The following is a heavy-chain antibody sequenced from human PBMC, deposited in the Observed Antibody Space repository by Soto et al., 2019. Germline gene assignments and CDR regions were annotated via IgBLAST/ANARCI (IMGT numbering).Heavy chain of an antibody. V-gene: IGHV3-30*03. CDR3: ASCPQNCITTSPCCLFFDY. CDR1: GFRFSSFG. CDR2: ISSEGKNK. J-gene: IGHJ4*02. D-gene: IGHD2-2*01. Sequence: GGSLRLSCSASGFRFSSFGMHWVRQGPGKGLEWVAVISSEGKNKFYADPVKGRFTISRDTSASTAYMELSSLRSEDTAVYYCASCPQNCITTSPCCLFFDYWGQGTLVTVSS.